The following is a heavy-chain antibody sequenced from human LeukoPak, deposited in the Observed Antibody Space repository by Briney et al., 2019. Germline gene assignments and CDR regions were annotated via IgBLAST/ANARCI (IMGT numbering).Heavy chain of an antibody. CDR2: INSDGSST. Sequence: GGSLKLSCAASGFTFSSYWMHWVRHAPGKGLVWVSRINSDGSSTNYADSVKGRFTISRDNAKNTLYLQMNSLRAEDTAVYYCATARYDIFFGGFTYYFDYWGQGTLVTVSS. V-gene: IGHV3-74*01. J-gene: IGHJ4*02. CDR3: ATARYDIFFGGFTYYFDY. CDR1: GFTFSSYW. D-gene: IGHD3-9*01.